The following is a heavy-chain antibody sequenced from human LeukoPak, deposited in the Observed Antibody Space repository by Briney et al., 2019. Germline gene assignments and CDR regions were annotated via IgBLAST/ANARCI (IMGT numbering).Heavy chain of an antibody. Sequence: SQTLSLTCTVSGGSISSGSYYWSWLRQPAGKGLEWIGRIYTSGSTNYNPSLKSRVTISVDTSKNQFSLKLSSVTAADTAVYYCARAGRGYFDYWGQGTLVTVSS. V-gene: IGHV4-61*02. CDR1: GGSISSGSYY. J-gene: IGHJ4*02. CDR2: IYTSGST. CDR3: ARAGRGYFDY.